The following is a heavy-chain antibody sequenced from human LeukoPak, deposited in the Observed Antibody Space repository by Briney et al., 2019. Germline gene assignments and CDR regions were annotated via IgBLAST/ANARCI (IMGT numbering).Heavy chain of an antibody. Sequence: PSETLSLTCTVSGDSISSDIYSWGWIRQPPAKGLEWIGTIYYGGSTYYNPSLKNRVTISVDTSKNQFSLNLSSVTAADTAVYYCARLYSGSYYERDYWGQGTLVTVSS. D-gene: IGHD1-26*01. V-gene: IGHV4-39*01. CDR2: IYYGGST. CDR3: ARLYSGSYYERDY. J-gene: IGHJ4*02. CDR1: GDSISSDIYS.